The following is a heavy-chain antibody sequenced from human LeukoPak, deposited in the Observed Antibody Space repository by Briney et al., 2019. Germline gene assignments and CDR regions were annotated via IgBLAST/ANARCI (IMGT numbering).Heavy chain of an antibody. D-gene: IGHD1-26*01. J-gene: IGHJ4*02. CDR3: ASGSYSVVYYFDY. CDR2: INPSGGST. V-gene: IGHV1-46*01. Sequence: ASVKVSCKASGYTFTSYYMHWVRQAPGQGLEWMGIINPSGGSTSYAQKFQGRVTITADESTSTAYMELSSLRSEDTAVYYCASGSYSVVYYFDYWGQGTLVTVSS. CDR1: GYTFTSYY.